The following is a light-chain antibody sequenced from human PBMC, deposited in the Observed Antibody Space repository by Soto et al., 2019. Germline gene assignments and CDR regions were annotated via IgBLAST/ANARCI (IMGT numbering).Light chain of an antibody. J-gene: IGKJ3*01. Sequence: DIVLTQSPATLSFSPGERATLSCRASQSVSSYLAWYQQKPGQAPRLLIYDASNRAPGVPARFSGSGSGTDFTLTISSLEPEDFAVYYCQQRSNWRFTFGPGTKVDIK. CDR1: QSVSSY. CDR3: QQRSNWRFT. V-gene: IGKV3-11*01. CDR2: DAS.